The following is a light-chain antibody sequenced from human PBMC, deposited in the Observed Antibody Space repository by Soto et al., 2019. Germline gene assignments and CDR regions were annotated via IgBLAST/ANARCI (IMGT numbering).Light chain of an antibody. CDR3: QESYSVHLFT. J-gene: IGKJ3*01. CDR2: AAS. Sequence: IQMTQSPSTLPASVADSVTTTCRASQTIGTYLNWFQQKPGKAPKLVIYAASNMQSGVPLSISSGGSGTNYTLIISSLQTSDFSAYYYQESYSVHLFTFGPGTKVDIK. CDR1: QTIGTY. V-gene: IGKV1-39*01.